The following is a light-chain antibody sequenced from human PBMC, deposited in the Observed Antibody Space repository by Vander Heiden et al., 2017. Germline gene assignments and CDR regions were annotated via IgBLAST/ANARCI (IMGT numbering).Light chain of an antibody. Sequence: DIQMTLSPSPLSASVGDRDTTTCRASQGISNYLAWYQQKPGKVPKLLIYAASTLQSGVPSRFSGSGSGTDFTLTITSLQPEDVATYYCQKDSSAPLTFGHGTRVDIK. CDR1: QGISNY. J-gene: IGKJ3*01. CDR3: QKDSSAPLT. V-gene: IGKV1-27*01. CDR2: AAS.